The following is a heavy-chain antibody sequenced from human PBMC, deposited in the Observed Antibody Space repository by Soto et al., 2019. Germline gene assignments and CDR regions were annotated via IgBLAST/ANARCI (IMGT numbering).Heavy chain of an antibody. Sequence: QVQLQESGPGLVKPSQTLSLTCTVSGGSISSGGYYWSWNRQHPGKGLEWIGYIYYSGSTYYNPSLKSRVTISLDTSKNQFSLKLSSVTAADTAVYYCAGGLHLDSGALRFDPWGQGTLVTVSS. J-gene: IGHJ5*02. CDR3: AGGLHLDSGALRFDP. D-gene: IGHD4-4*01. V-gene: IGHV4-31*03. CDR2: IYYSGST. CDR1: GGSISSGGYY.